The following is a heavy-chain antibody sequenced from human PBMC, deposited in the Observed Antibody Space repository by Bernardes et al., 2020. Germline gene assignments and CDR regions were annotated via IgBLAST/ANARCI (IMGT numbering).Heavy chain of an antibody. Sequence: SETLSLTCTVSGGSISSSSYYWGWIRQPPGKGLEWIGSIYYSGSTYYNPSLKSRVTISVDTSKNQFSLKLSSVTAADTAVYYCARPNPGGIAAAAVDYWGQGTLVTVSS. J-gene: IGHJ4*02. CDR3: ARPNPGGIAAAAVDY. D-gene: IGHD6-13*01. CDR1: GGSISSSSYY. V-gene: IGHV4-39*01. CDR2: IYYSGST.